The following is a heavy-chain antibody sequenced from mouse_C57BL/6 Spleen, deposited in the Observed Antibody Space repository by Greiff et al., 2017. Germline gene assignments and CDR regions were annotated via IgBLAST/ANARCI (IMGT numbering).Heavy chain of an antibody. J-gene: IGHJ3*01. D-gene: IGHD3-2*02. Sequence: VQLQQPGAELVMPGASVKLSCKASGYTFTSYWMHWVQQRPGQGLEWIGEIDPSDSNTNYNQKFKGKSTLTVDKSSSTAYMQLSSLTSEDSAVYYCARGSSGYWFAYWGQGTLVTVSA. V-gene: IGHV1-69*01. CDR2: IDPSDSNT. CDR3: ARGSSGYWFAY. CDR1: GYTFTSYW.